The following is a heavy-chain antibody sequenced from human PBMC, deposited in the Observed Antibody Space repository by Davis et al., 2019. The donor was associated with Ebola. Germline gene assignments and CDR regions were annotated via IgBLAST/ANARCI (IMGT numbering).Heavy chain of an antibody. Sequence: MPSETLSLTCTVSGGSVSSGSYYWSWIRQPPGKGLEWIGYIYYSGSTYYNPSLKSRVTISVDTSKNQFSLKLSSVTAADTAVYYCAREGVGYSYGSNRYYYYGMDVWGKGTTVTVSS. CDR2: IYYSGST. CDR3: AREGVGYSYGSNRYYYYGMDV. V-gene: IGHV4-61*01. CDR1: GGSVSSGSYY. J-gene: IGHJ6*04. D-gene: IGHD5-18*01.